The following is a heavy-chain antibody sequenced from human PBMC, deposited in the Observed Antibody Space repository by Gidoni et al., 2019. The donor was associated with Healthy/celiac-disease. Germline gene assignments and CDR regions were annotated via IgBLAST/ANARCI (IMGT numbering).Heavy chain of an antibody. CDR1: GFTFDDYA. V-gene: IGHV3-9*01. D-gene: IGHD2-2*01. CDR2: SRWNSGSI. CDR3: AKGVVPAAIGPMDV. J-gene: IGHJ6*02. Sequence: EVQLLESGGGLVQPGRSLRLSCAASGFTFDDYAMHWVRQAPGKGLAGVSGSRWNSGSIGYEDSVKGRFTISRDNAKNALDLQMNSLRAEETALYYCAKGVVPAAIGPMDVWGQGTTVTVSS.